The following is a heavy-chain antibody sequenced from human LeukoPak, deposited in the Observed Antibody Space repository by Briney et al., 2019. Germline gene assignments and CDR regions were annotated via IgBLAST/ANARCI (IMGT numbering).Heavy chain of an antibody. CDR3: ASYAWELLLPFDY. V-gene: IGHV3-7*01. J-gene: IGHJ4*02. CDR2: IKQDGGEK. D-gene: IGHD1-26*01. Sequence: PGGSLRLSCAASGFTFSSYWMSWVRQAPGKGLEWVANIKQDGGEKYYVDSVKGRFTISRDKAKNSPYLQMNSLRDEDTAVYYCASYAWELLLPFDYWGQGTLVTVSS. CDR1: GFTFSSYW.